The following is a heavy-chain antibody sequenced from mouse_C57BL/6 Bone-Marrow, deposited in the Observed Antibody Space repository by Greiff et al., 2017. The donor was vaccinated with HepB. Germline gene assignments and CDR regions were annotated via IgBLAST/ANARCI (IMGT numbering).Heavy chain of an antibody. CDR2: IHPNSGST. J-gene: IGHJ4*01. V-gene: IGHV1-64*01. D-gene: IGHD1-1*01. Sequence: QVQLQQPGAELVKPGASVKLSCKASGYTFTSYWMHWVKLRPGQGLEWIGMIHPNSGSTNYNEKFKSKATLTVDKSSSTAYMQLSSLTSEDSAVYYCARRYYGSSSSMDYWGQGTSVTVSS. CDR1: GYTFTSYW. CDR3: ARRYYGSSSSMDY.